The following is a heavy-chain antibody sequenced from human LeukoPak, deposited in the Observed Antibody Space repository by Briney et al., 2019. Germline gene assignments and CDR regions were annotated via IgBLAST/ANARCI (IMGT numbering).Heavy chain of an antibody. Sequence: GGSLRLSCAASGFSFSSYSMNWVRQAPGKGLEWVSYISSSSGAIYYTDSVKGRFTISRDNAKNSVYLQMNSLRAEDTAVYYCGTGDPRFDYWGQGILVTVSS. CDR3: GTGDPRFDY. D-gene: IGHD7-27*01. CDR2: ISSSSGAI. J-gene: IGHJ4*02. CDR1: GFSFSSYS. V-gene: IGHV3-48*01.